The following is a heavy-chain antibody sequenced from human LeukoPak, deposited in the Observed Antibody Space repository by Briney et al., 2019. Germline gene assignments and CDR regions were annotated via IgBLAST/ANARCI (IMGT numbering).Heavy chain of an antibody. V-gene: IGHV3-23*01. D-gene: IGHD3-22*01. J-gene: IGHJ4*02. Sequence: GGSLRLTCAASGFTFSSYAMSWVRQAPGKGLEWVSAISGSGGSTYYADSVKGRFTISRDNSKNTLYLQMNSLRAEDTAVYYCARMYYYDSSGYYLEYWGQGTLVTVSS. CDR2: ISGSGGST. CDR1: GFTFSSYA. CDR3: ARMYYYDSSGYYLEY.